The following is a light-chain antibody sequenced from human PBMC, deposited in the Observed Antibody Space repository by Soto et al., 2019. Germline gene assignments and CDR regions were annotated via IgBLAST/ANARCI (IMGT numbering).Light chain of an antibody. CDR1: SSDVGGYNY. CDR3: SSYTSSSLHV. CDR2: DVS. V-gene: IGLV2-14*03. J-gene: IGLJ1*01. Sequence: QSVRTQPASVSGAPVHAITISCTGTSSDVGGYNYVSWYQQHPGKAPKLMIYDVSNRPSGVSNRFSGSKSGNTASLTISGLQAEDEADYYCSSYTSSSLHVFGTGTKVTVL.